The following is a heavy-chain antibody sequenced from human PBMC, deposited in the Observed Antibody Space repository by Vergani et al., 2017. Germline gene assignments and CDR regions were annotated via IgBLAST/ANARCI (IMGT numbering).Heavy chain of an antibody. D-gene: IGHD3-3*01. CDR1: GYTFTSYA. J-gene: IGHJ3*02. CDR2: INAGNDNT. CDR3: TREESGAFDI. V-gene: IGHV1-3*01. Sequence: QVQLVQSGAEVKKPGASVKVSCKASGYTFTSYAMHWVRQAPGQRLEWMGWINAGNDNTKCSQKIQGRVTMIRDTSASTVYMGRSSLRSEDMAVYYCTREESGAFDIWGQGTMVTVSS.